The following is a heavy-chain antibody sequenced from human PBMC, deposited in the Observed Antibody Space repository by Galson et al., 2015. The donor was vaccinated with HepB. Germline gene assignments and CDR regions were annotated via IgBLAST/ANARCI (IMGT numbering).Heavy chain of an antibody. V-gene: IGHV1-69*04. CDR2: IIPILGIA. J-gene: IGHJ3*02. CDR1: GGTFSSYA. D-gene: IGHD2-8*01. CDR3: ARRVRDADAFDI. Sequence: SVKVSCKASGGTFSSYAISWVRQAPGQGLEWMGRIIPILGIANYAQKFQGRVTITADKSTSTAYMELSSLRSEDTAVYYCARRVRDADAFDIWGQGTMVTVSS.